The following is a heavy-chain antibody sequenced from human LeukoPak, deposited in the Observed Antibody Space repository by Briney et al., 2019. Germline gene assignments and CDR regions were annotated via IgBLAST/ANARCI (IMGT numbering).Heavy chain of an antibody. Sequence: GGSLILSCAASGFTFSSYEMNWVRQAPGKGLEWVSYISSSGSTIYYADSVKGRFTISRDNAKNSLYLQMNSLRAEDTAVYYCAREGASLGYYFDYWGQGTLVTVSS. V-gene: IGHV3-48*03. J-gene: IGHJ4*02. CDR1: GFTFSSYE. D-gene: IGHD4/OR15-4a*01. CDR3: AREGASLGYYFDY. CDR2: ISSSGSTI.